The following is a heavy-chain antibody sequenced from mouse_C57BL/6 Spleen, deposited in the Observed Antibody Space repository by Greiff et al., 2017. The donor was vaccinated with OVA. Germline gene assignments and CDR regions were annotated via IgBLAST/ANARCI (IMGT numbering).Heavy chain of an antibody. J-gene: IGHJ3*01. CDR1: GYTFTSYW. CDR3: ARSGDYDERAWFAY. D-gene: IGHD2-4*01. V-gene: IGHV1-61*01. CDR2: IYPSDSET. Sequence: QVQLQQPGAELVRPGSSVKLSCKASGYTFTSYWMDWVKQRPGQGLEWIGNIYPSDSETHYNQKFKDKATLTVDKSSSTAYMQLSSLTSEDSAVYYCARSGDYDERAWFAYWGQGTLVTVSA.